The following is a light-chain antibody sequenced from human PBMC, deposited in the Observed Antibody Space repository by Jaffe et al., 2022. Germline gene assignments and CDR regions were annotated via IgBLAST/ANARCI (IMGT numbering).Light chain of an antibody. CDR1: QGVSSGY. CDR3: QQYGSSPLT. V-gene: IGKV3-20*01. CDR2: GAS. J-gene: IGKJ4*01. Sequence: EIVLTQSPGTLSLSPGERASLSCRASQGVSSGYLAWYQQKLGQAPRLLIYGASSRATGIPDRFSGSGSGTDFTLTISRLEPEDFAVYYCQQYGSSPLTFGGGTKVEIK.